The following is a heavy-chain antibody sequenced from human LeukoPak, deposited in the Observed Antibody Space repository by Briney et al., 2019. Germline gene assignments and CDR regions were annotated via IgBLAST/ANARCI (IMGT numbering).Heavy chain of an antibody. Sequence: SDTLSLTCTVWGGSIRTSNDYCRWSRQPRGKGLVWIWKMCYSGSTYYSPSLKSQVTISLDPPRNQFSLKLTSVTAADTAVYYCAKSNGYGLVDIWGQGTMVTVSS. D-gene: IGHD5-18*01. CDR1: GGSIRTSNDY. V-gene: IGHV4-39*07. J-gene: IGHJ3*02. CDR3: AKSNGYGLVDI. CDR2: MCYSGST.